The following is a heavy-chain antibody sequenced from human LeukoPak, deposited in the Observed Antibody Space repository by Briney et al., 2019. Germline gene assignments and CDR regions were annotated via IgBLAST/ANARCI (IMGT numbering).Heavy chain of an antibody. CDR3: ARRDKYDILTGYYGGPLDY. D-gene: IGHD3-9*01. CDR2: INPSGGST. V-gene: IGHV1-46*03. Sequence: ASVKVSCKASGYTFTSYYMHWVRQAPGQGLEWMGIINPSGGSTSYAQKFQGRVTMTRDTSTSTVYMELSSLRFEDTAVYYCARRDKYDILTGYYGGPLDYWGQGTLVTVSS. CDR1: GYTFTSYY. J-gene: IGHJ4*02.